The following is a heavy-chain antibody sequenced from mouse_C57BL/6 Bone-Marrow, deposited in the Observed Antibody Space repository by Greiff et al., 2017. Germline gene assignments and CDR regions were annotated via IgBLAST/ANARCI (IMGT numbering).Heavy chain of an antibody. CDR3: ARQAYKGFFDY. V-gene: IGHV5-15*01. CDR1: GFTFSDYG. Sequence: DVHLVESGGGLVQPGGSLKLSCAASGFTFSDYGMAWVRQAPRKGPEWVAFISNLAYSIYYADTVTGRFTISRENAKNTLYLEMSSLRSEDTAMYYCARQAYKGFFDYWGQGTTLTVSS. D-gene: IGHD2-10*01. J-gene: IGHJ2*01. CDR2: ISNLAYSI.